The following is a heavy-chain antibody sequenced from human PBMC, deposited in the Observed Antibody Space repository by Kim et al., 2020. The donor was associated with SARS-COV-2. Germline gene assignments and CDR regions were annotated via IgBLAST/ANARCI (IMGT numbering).Heavy chain of an antibody. CDR3: AKDTGCSGGSCYAGFDY. V-gene: IGHV3-9*01. CDR1: GFTFGNYA. Sequence: GGSLRLSCAASGFTFGNYAMHWVRQAPGKGLEWVSGISCTSGSTCYADSVKGRFTVSRDNTKNSLYLQMNRLRAEDTALYYCAKDTGCSGGSCYAGFDYWGQGTLVTVSS. D-gene: IGHD2-15*01. CDR2: ISCTSGST. J-gene: IGHJ4*02.